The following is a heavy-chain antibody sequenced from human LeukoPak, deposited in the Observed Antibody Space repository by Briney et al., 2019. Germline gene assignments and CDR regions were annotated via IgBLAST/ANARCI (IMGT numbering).Heavy chain of an antibody. CDR2: ISGSGGST. CDR3: AKDLDIVVVPAATGFDY. CDR1: GFTFSSYA. V-gene: IGHV3-23*01. Sequence: GGSLRLSCAASGFTFSSYAMSWVRQAPGKGLEWVSAISGSGGSTYYADSVKGRFTISRDNSKNTLYLQMNSLRAEDTAVYYCAKDLDIVVVPAATGFDYWGQGTLVTVSS. J-gene: IGHJ4*02. D-gene: IGHD2-2*03.